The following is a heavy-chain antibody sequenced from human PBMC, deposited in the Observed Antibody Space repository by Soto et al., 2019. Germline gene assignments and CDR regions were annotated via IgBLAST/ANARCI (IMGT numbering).Heavy chain of an antibody. D-gene: IGHD2-15*01. J-gene: IGHJ6*02. CDR2: VSSSSSTI. CDR3: AREGYCSGGSCYSVDRLDYYYGMDV. CDR1: GFTFSSYS. V-gene: IGHV3-48*02. Sequence: PGGSLRLSCAASGFTFSSYSMNWVRQAPGKGLEWVSYVSSSSSTIYYADSVKGRFTISRDNAKNSLYLQMNSLRDEDTAVYYCAREGYCSGGSCYSVDRLDYYYGMDVWGQGTTVTVSS.